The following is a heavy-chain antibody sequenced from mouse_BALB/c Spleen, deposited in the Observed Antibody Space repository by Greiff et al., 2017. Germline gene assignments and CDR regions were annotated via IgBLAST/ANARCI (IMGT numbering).Heavy chain of an antibody. CDR2: ISSGSSTI. D-gene: IGHD1-1*01. V-gene: IGHV5-17*02. Sequence: EVQLVESGGGLVQPGGSRKLSCAASGFTFSSFGMHWVRQAPEKGLEWVAYISSGSSTIYYADTVKGRFTISRDNPKNTLFLQMTSLRSEDTAMYDCARWDGSSYFDYWGQGTTLTVSS. CDR1: GFTFSSFG. J-gene: IGHJ2*01. CDR3: ARWDGSSYFDY.